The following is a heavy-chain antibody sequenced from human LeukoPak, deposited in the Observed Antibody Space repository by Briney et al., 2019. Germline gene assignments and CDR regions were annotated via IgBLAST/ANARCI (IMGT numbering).Heavy chain of an antibody. V-gene: IGHV3-48*01. J-gene: IGHJ4*02. D-gene: IGHD2-2*01. CDR3: ASSYCASTSCPTFGY. Sequence: PGGSLRLSCAASGFTFSSYAMNWVRQAPGKGLEWLSYTSSEGSTVFYADSVRGRFTISRDNARNSLYLQMNSLRADDTAVYFCASSYCASTSCPTFGYWGQGTLVTVSS. CDR1: GFTFSSYA. CDR2: TSSEGSTV.